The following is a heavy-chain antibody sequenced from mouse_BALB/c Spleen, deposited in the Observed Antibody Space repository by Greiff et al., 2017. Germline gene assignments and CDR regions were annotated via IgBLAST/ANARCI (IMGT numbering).Heavy chain of an antibody. CDR3: ASGYPSAMDY. CDR2: IDPANGNT. CDR1: GFNIKDTY. V-gene: IGHV14-3*02. J-gene: IGHJ4*01. D-gene: IGHD2-14*01. Sequence: EVQLLESGAELVKPGASVKLSCTASGFNIKDTYMHWVKQRPEQGLEWIGRIDPANGNTKYDPKFQGKATITADTSSNTAYLQLSSLTSEDTAVYYCASGYPSAMDYWGQGTSVTVSS.